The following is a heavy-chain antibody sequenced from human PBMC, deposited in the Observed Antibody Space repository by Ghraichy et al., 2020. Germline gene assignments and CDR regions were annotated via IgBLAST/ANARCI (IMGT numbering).Heavy chain of an antibody. Sequence: GGSLRLSCAASGFTITNYWMHWVRQAPGEGLVWVSRINSGATRPSYADSVTGRFTISRDNVKNTVYLQINSLRADDTAVYYCGREAQYSRRQSDALDVWGQGTMVTVSS. CDR1: GFTITNYW. V-gene: IGHV3-74*01. D-gene: IGHD2-21*01. CDR2: INSGATRP. CDR3: GREAQYSRRQSDALDV. J-gene: IGHJ3*01.